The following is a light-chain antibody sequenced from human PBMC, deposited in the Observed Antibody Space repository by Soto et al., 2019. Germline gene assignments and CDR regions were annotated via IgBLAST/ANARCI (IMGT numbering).Light chain of an antibody. CDR2: GAS. V-gene: IGKV3-15*01. J-gene: IGKJ4*01. Sequence: EIVMTQSPATLSVSPGERATLSCRASQSGSSNLAWYQQKPGQAPRLIIYGASTRATGIPARVSGSVSGTEFNLTISSLQSEDVAVYYCQHYNNWPPELTFGGGTKVEIK. CDR1: QSGSSN. CDR3: QHYNNWPPELT.